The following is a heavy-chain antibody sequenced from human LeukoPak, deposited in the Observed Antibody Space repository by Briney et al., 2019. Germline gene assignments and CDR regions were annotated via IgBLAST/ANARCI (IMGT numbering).Heavy chain of an antibody. J-gene: IGHJ4*01. CDR2: ISRTSESI. CDR1: GFTFNTYS. D-gene: IGHD5-18*01. Sequence: GGSLRLSCAASGFTFNTYSMSWVRQAPGKGLEWVSIISRTSESIFYADSVKGRFTISRDNAKNSLYLQMNSLRAEDTAVYYCARGDARGYSYGHFHFDHWGHGTLVTVSS. CDR3: ARGDARGYSYGHFHFDH. V-gene: IGHV3-21*01.